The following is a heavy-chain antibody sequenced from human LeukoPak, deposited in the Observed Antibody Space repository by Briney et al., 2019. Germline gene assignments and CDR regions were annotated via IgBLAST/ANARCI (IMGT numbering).Heavy chain of an antibody. CDR3: ATKQWLAPPPDS. V-gene: IGHV3-74*01. J-gene: IGHJ6*01. D-gene: IGHD6-19*01. CDR2: INTDETVT. Sequence: GVSLRLSCAASGFTFSKYWMLWVPHAPGKGLESVSRINTDETVTTYADSVKGPFTVSRDNAENTMVLQMNSVRDEDTAVYYCATKQWLAPPPDSWGQGAPVTVSS. CDR1: GFTFSKYW.